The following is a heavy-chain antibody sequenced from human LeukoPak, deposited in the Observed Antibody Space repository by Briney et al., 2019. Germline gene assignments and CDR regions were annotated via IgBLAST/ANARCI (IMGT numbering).Heavy chain of an antibody. V-gene: IGHV4-39*01. CDR3: ARGWQLSDYFDY. CDR1: GGSISSSSYY. Sequence: ETLSLTCTVSGGSISSSSYYWGWIRQPPGKGLEWIGTIYYSGSTYQNSSLRSRVTISKDTSKNQFSLKLSFVTAADTAVYFCARGWQLSDYFDYWGQGTLVTVSS. J-gene: IGHJ4*02. D-gene: IGHD4-23*01. CDR2: IYYSGST.